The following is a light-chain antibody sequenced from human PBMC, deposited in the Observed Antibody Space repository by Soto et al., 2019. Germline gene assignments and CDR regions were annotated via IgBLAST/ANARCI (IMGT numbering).Light chain of an antibody. CDR3: QQYDNWPPLT. Sequence: EIVMTQSPATLSVSPGERATLSCRASQSVSSNLAWYQQKPGQAPWLLMYGASTRATGIPARFSGSGSGTAFTLTISSLQSEDFAVYYCQQYDNWPPLTFGGGTKVEIK. V-gene: IGKV3-15*01. J-gene: IGKJ4*01. CDR2: GAS. CDR1: QSVSSN.